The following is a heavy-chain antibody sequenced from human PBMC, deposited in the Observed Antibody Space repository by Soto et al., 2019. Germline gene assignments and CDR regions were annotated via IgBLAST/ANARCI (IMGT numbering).Heavy chain of an antibody. CDR1: GYSFTSYW. CDR3: ARGTMRGKYYDFWSGRVDYYYYGMDV. D-gene: IGHD3-3*01. V-gene: IGHV5-51*01. J-gene: IGHJ6*02. CDR2: IYPGDSDT. Sequence: PGESLKISCKGSGYSFTSYWIGWVRQMPGKGLEWMGIIYPGDSDTRYSPSFQGQVTISADKSISTAYLQWSSLKASDTAMYYCARGTMRGKYYDFWSGRVDYYYYGMDVWGQGTTVTVSS.